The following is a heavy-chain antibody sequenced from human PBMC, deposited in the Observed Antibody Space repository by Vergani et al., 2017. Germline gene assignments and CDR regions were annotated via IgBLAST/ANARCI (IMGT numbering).Heavy chain of an antibody. D-gene: IGHD3-22*01. CDR1: GFTFSSYA. CDR3: VKPAPLSNRPSSGYYSSPYFDY. CDR2: FSSNGGST. V-gene: IGHV3-64D*06. Sequence: EVQLVESGGGLVQPGGSLRLSCSASGFTFSSYAMHWVRQAPGKGLEYVSAFSSNGGSTYYADSVKGRFTISRDNSKNRLYLQMSILRAEDTAVYNCVKPAPLSNRPSSGYYSSPYFDYWGQGTLVTVSS. J-gene: IGHJ4*02.